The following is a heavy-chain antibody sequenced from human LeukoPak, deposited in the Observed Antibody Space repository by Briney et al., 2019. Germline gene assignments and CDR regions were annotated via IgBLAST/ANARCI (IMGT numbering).Heavy chain of an antibody. CDR1: GDSVSSNSAA. J-gene: IGHJ6*02. V-gene: IGHV6-1*01. CDR2: TYYRSKWYN. Sequence: SQTLSLTCALSGDSVSSNSAAWNWIRQSPSRGLEWLGRTYYRSKWYNDYAVSVKSRITINPDTSKNQFSLQLNSVTPEDTAVYYCARGQNYYDSSGYYFYYYYGMDVWGQGTTVTVSS. D-gene: IGHD3-22*01. CDR3: ARGQNYYDSSGYYFYYYYGMDV.